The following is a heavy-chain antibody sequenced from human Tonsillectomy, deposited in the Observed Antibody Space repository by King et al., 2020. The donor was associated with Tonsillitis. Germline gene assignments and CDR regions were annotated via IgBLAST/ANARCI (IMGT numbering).Heavy chain of an antibody. D-gene: IGHD2-15*01. Sequence: VQLVESGGGLVKPGGSLRLSCAASGFTFSSYSMNWVRQAPGKGLEGGSFISSSSSYIYYADSVKGRFTISRDNAKNALYLQMNSLRAEDTAVYYCASDFHSADYYFYYMDVWGKGTTVTVSS. CDR1: GFTFSSYS. J-gene: IGHJ6*03. CDR2: ISSSSSYI. V-gene: IGHV3-21*01. CDR3: ASDFHSADYYFYYMDV.